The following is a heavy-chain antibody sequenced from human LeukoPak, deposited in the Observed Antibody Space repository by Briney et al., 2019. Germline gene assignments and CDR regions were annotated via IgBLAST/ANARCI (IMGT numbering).Heavy chain of an antibody. CDR1: GFTVSNNY. CDR3: AKDLQGYYGSGSYHDYYYYMDV. V-gene: IGHV3-66*01. CDR2: IYSGGTT. J-gene: IGHJ6*03. Sequence: GGSLRLSCEVSGFTVSNNYMNWVRQAPGKGLEWVSVIYSGGTTYYADSVKGRFTISRDNSKNTLYLQMNSLRAEDTAVYYCAKDLQGYYGSGSYHDYYYYMDVWGKGTTVTISS. D-gene: IGHD3-10*01.